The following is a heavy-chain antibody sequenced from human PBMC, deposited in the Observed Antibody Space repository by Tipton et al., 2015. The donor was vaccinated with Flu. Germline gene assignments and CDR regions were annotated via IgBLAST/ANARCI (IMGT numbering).Heavy chain of an antibody. CDR2: IKQDGSEQ. Sequence: GSLRLSCAASGLTLSTYWMNWVRQAPGKGLEWVANIKQDGSEQYYVDSVKGRFTISRDNAKYSLYLQMNSLRAEDTAVYYCARSHFDGRGSPLDFRGQGTLVTVSS. D-gene: IGHD2-15*01. J-gene: IGHJ4*02. V-gene: IGHV3-7*01. CDR3: ARSHFDGRGSPLDF. CDR1: GLTLSTYW.